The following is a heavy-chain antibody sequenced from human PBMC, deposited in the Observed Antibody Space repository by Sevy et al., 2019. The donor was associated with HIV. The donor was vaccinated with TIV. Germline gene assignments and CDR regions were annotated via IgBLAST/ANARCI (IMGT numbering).Heavy chain of an antibody. CDR2: IKRKTDGGTT. CDR3: TTGADYGDYAFDY. D-gene: IGHD4-17*01. Sequence: GGSLRLSCGASAFTFSKAWMSWVRQAPGKGLEWVGRIKRKTDGGTTNYAATVKGRFIISRDDSKNTLYLQMNSLKTEDTAVYYCTTGADYGDYAFDYWGQGTLVTVSS. J-gene: IGHJ4*02. CDR1: AFTFSKAW. V-gene: IGHV3-15*01.